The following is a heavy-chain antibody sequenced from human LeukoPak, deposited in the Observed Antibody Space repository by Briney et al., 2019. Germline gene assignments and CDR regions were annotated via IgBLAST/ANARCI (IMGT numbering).Heavy chain of an antibody. Sequence: SETLPLTCTVSGGSISSYYWSWIRQPAGKGLEWIGRIYTSGSTNYNPSLKSRVTMSVDTSKNQFSLKLSSVTAADTAVYYCARDVLRFLEWLSQPNWFDPWGQGTLVTVSS. J-gene: IGHJ5*02. D-gene: IGHD3-3*01. V-gene: IGHV4-4*07. CDR1: GGSISSYY. CDR2: IYTSGST. CDR3: ARDVLRFLEWLSQPNWFDP.